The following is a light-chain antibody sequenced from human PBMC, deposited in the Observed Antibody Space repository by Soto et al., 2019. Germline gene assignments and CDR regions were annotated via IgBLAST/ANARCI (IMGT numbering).Light chain of an antibody. CDR1: QSISSY. Sequence: EIQMTQSPSSLSASVGNRVTITCRASQSISSYLNWYQQKPGKAPKLLIYAASSLQSGVPSRFSGSGSGTAFTLTFSSLQPEDFAFYYCQQTYRLPPTFGQGTRLDLK. CDR2: AAS. CDR3: QQTYRLPPT. J-gene: IGKJ5*01. V-gene: IGKV1-39*01.